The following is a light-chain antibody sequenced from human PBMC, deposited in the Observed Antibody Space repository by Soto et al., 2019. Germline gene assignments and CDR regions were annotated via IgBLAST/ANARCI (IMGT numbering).Light chain of an antibody. V-gene: IGKV3-15*01. Sequence: EIVMTQSPATLSVSPGERATLSCRASQSVSSNFAWYQQKPGQAPRLLIYGASTRATGIPARFSGSGSGTEFTLTISSLQSEDFAVYYCQQYHNWPFTFGPGTKVDIK. CDR2: GAS. J-gene: IGKJ3*01. CDR1: QSVSSN. CDR3: QQYHNWPFT.